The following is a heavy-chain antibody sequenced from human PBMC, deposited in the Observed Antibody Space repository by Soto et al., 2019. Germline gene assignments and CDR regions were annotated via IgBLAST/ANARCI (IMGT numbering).Heavy chain of an antibody. J-gene: IGHJ4*02. V-gene: IGHV3-23*01. Sequence: GGSLRLSCAASGFTFSSYAMSWVRQAPGKGLEWVSAISGSGGSTYYADSVKGRFTISRDNSKNTLYLQMNSLRAEDTAVYYCAKAVITIFGVVLAPQTAYYFDYWGQGTLVTVSS. D-gene: IGHD3-3*01. CDR2: ISGSGGST. CDR1: GFTFSSYA. CDR3: AKAVITIFGVVLAPQTAYYFDY.